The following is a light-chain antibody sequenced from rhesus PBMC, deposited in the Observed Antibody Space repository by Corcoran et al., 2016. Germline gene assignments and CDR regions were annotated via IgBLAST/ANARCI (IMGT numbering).Light chain of an antibody. CDR3: QQYSSSPET. CDR1: QSISSW. CDR2: KAS. J-gene: IGKJ1*01. Sequence: DIQMTQSPSSLSASVGDTVTITCRASQSISSWLAWYQQKQGKAPKLLIYKASSLQSGVPSRFRGSGSGTDVNLTVSSLQTEDCATYYCQQYSSSPETFGQGTKVEIK. V-gene: IGKV1-22*01.